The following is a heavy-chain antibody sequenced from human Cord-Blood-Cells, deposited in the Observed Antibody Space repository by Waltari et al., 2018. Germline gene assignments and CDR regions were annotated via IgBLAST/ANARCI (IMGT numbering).Heavy chain of an antibody. Sequence: QVQLQESGPGLVKPSATLSLPCTVSGGSISSHYWSWIRQPPGKGLEWIGYIYYSGSTNYNPSLKSRVTISVDTSKNQFSLKLSSVTAADTAVYHCARDVEGFDYWGQGTLVTVSS. J-gene: IGHJ4*02. V-gene: IGHV4-59*11. D-gene: IGHD2-15*01. CDR2: IYYSGST. CDR1: GGSISSHY. CDR3: ARDVEGFDY.